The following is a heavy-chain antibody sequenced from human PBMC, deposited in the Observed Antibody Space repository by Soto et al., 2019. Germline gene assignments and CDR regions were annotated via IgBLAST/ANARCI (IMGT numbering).Heavy chain of an antibody. CDR1: DGSISRGGYY. V-gene: IGHV4-31*03. CDR2: IYYTGRT. CDR3: AREGSYHYFDY. J-gene: IGHJ4*02. D-gene: IGHD1-26*01. Sequence: SETLSLTCTVSDGSISRGGYYWSWLRQSPGKGLEWIGNIYYTGRTSYNPSLKSRVTISLETSKRQFSLRLASVSAADTALYYCAREGSYHYFDYWGQGALVTVSS.